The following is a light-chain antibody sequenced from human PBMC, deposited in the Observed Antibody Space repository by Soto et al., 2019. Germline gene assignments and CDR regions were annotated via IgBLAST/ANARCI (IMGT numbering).Light chain of an antibody. CDR1: SSDVGGYNY. CDR2: DVS. Sequence: QSALTQPASVSGSPGQSITISCTGTSSDVGGYNYVTWYQQHPGEAPKLMIHDVSSRASGVPNRFSGSKSGTTASLTISGPQAEDEAYYFCRSNRNPPPFVFGTGTKLPVL. CDR3: RSNRNPPPFV. V-gene: IGLV2-14*03. J-gene: IGLJ1*01.